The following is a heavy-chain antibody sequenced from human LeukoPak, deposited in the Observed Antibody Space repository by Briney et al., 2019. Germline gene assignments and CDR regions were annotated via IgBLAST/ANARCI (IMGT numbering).Heavy chain of an antibody. CDR2: IHYSGST. D-gene: IGHD3-22*01. J-gene: IGHJ4*02. CDR1: GVSISSYY. Sequence: SETLSLTCTVSGVSISSYYWSWIRQPPGKGLEWIGYIHYSGSTNYNPSLKSRVTISVDTSKNQFSLKLSSVTAADTAVYYCASLYYYDSSGYSYYFDYWGQGTLVTVSS. CDR3: ASLYYYDSSGYSYYFDY. V-gene: IGHV4-59*01.